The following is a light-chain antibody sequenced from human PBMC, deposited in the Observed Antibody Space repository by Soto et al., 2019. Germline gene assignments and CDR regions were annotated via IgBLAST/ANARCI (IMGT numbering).Light chain of an antibody. V-gene: IGKV2-30*02. CDR1: RSLVHSNGNTY. CDR2: MVS. J-gene: IGKJ1*01. CDR3: IQAIHWPWT. Sequence: DVVMTPSPLSLPVIFGQPASISCRSSRSLVHSNGNTYLNWFHQRPGQSPTRLIYMVSNRDSGVPDRFSGSWSGTDFTLTISRVEADDVGVYYCIQAIHWPWTFGQGTKVEIK.